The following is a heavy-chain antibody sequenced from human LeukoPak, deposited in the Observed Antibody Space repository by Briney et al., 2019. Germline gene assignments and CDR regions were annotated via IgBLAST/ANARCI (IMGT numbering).Heavy chain of an antibody. CDR1: GYTFTGYY. Sequence: SVKVSCKASGYTFTGYYMHWVRQAPGQGLEWMGGIIPIFGTANYAQKFQGRVTITADESTSTAYMELSSLRSEDTAVYYCASVRDYDILTGDLDYWGQGTLVTVSS. CDR2: IIPIFGTA. V-gene: IGHV1-69*13. D-gene: IGHD3-9*01. CDR3: ASVRDYDILTGDLDY. J-gene: IGHJ4*02.